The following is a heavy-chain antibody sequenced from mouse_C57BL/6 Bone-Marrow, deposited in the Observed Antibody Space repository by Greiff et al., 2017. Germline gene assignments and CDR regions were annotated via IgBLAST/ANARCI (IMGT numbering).Heavy chain of an antibody. J-gene: IGHJ1*03. Sequence: VHVKQSGAELVRPGASVKLSCTASGFNIKDYYMHWVKQRPEQGLEWIGRIDPEDGDTEYAPKFQGKATMTADTSSNTAYLQLSSLTSEDTAVYYCTRITTVGPSYFDVWGTGTTVTVSS. CDR1: GFNIKDYY. CDR2: IDPEDGDT. D-gene: IGHD1-1*01. V-gene: IGHV14-1*01. CDR3: TRITTVGPSYFDV.